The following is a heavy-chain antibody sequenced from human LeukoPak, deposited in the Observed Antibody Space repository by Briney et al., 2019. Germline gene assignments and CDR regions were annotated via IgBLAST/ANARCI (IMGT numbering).Heavy chain of an antibody. CDR3: ASLVGASDLHDF. Sequence: GGSLRLSCAVSGFTFSSHWMHWVRQPPGKGLAWVSRINSDGNSVSYADSVKGRFVISRDNANSTLYLQMNSLRAEATAVYYCASLVGASDLHDFWGQGALVTVSS. J-gene: IGHJ4*02. V-gene: IGHV3-74*01. CDR1: GFTFSSHW. CDR2: INSDGNSV. D-gene: IGHD1-26*01.